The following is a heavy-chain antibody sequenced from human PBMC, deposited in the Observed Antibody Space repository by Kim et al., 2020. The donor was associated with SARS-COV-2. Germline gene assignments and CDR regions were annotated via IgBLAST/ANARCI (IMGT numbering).Heavy chain of an antibody. Sequence: GGSLRLSCAASGFTFSSYGMHWVRQAPGKGLEWVAVISYDGSHKYYADSVKGRFTISRDNSKNTLYLQMNSLRAEDTAVYYCAKGEDYYDSSGYLPSLRNIDYWGQGTLVTVSS. D-gene: IGHD3-22*01. CDR3: AKGEDYYDSSGYLPSLRNIDY. CDR2: ISYDGSHK. V-gene: IGHV3-30*18. CDR1: GFTFSSYG. J-gene: IGHJ4*02.